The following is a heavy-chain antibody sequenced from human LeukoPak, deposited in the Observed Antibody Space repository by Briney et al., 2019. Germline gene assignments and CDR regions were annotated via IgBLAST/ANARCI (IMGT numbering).Heavy chain of an antibody. CDR1: GGTFSRYS. J-gene: IGHJ4*02. CDR3: ARDNQYSDRLERHNDY. D-gene: IGHD1-1*01. Sequence: AASVKVSCKASGGTFSRYSISWVRQAPGQGLEWMGRITPLVGITNHAQKFQGRVMITADKSTSTAYMELSSLRSEDTAVYYGARDNQYSDRLERHNDYWGQGTLVTVSS. V-gene: IGHV1-69*04. CDR2: ITPLVGIT.